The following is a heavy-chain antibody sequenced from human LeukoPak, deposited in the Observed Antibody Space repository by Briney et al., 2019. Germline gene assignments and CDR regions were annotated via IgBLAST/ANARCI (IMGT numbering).Heavy chain of an antibody. J-gene: IGHJ4*02. CDR2: INPNSGGT. CDR3: ARVADGSGSYSY. V-gene: IGHV1-2*02. Sequence: ASVTVSCKASGYTFTGYYMHWVRQAPGQGLEWMGWINPNSGGTNYAQKFQGRVTMTRDTSISTAYMELSRLRSDDTAVYYCARVADGSGSYSYWGQGTLVTVSS. D-gene: IGHD3-10*01. CDR1: GYTFTGYY.